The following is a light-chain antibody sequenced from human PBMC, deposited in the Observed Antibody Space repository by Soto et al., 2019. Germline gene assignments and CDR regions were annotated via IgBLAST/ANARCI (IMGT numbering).Light chain of an antibody. CDR3: QQYNSYSWT. J-gene: IGKJ1*01. CDR2: DAS. CDR1: QSISSW. Sequence: DIQMTQSPSTLSASVGDRVTITCRASQSISSWLAWYKQKPGKAPKLLIYDASSLESGVPSRFSSSGSGTEVTLTISSLQPDDFATYYCQQYNSYSWTFGQGTKVEIK. V-gene: IGKV1-5*01.